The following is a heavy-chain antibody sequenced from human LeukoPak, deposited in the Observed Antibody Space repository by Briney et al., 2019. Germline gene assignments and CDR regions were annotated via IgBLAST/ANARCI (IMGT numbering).Heavy chain of an antibody. J-gene: IGHJ4*02. CDR3: ARDFSPGQRFYFDY. Sequence: GGSLRLSCAASGFIFSSKSMNWVRQAPGKGLEWVSYISYGSGTIYYADSVKGRFTVSRDNAKNSLYLQMNSLRDEDTAVYYCARDFSPGQRFYFDYWGQGTLVTVSS. V-gene: IGHV3-48*02. CDR2: ISYGSGTI. CDR1: GFIFSSKS. D-gene: IGHD6-25*01.